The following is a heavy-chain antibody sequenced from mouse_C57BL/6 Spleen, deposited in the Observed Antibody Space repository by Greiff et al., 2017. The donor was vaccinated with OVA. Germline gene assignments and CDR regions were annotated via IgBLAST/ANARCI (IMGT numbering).Heavy chain of an antibody. J-gene: IGHJ1*03. Sequence: EVQLQQSGPELVKPGASVKISCKASGYSFTGYYMNWVKQSPEKSLEWIGEINPSTGGTTYNQKFKAKATLTVDKSSSTAYMQLKSLTSEDSAVYYCARGGGGSSLYWYFDVWGTGTTVTVSS. CDR2: INPSTGGT. V-gene: IGHV1-42*01. D-gene: IGHD1-1*01. CDR1: GYSFTGYY. CDR3: ARGGGGSSLYWYFDV.